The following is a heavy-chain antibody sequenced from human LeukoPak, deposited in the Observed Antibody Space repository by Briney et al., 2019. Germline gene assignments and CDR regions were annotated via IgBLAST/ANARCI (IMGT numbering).Heavy chain of an antibody. CDR3: ARDHAYAFDI. D-gene: IGHD2-2*01. V-gene: IGHV3-7*01. CDR2: IKKDGSEK. Sequence: GGSLRLSCAASGFTFSSYWMSWVRQVPGKGLEWVANIKKDGSEKKYVDSVKGRFTISRDNAKNSLYLQMNSLRAEDTAVYYCARDHAYAFDIWGQGTLVTVSS. CDR1: GFTFSSYW. J-gene: IGHJ3*02.